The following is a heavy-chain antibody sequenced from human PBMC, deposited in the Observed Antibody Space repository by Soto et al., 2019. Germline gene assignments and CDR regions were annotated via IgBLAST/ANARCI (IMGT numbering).Heavy chain of an antibody. V-gene: IGHV3-23*01. D-gene: IGHD3-10*01. CDR3: AKVGQSYDY. CDR1: GFTFSNYA. J-gene: IGHJ4*02. CDR2: ISASVGST. Sequence: EVQLLESGGGSVQPGGSLRLSCAASGFTFSNYAISWVRQAPGKGLEWVSAISASVGSTYYTDSVKGRFTISRDNSKNTLYLQMNSLRAEDTAVYYCAKVGQSYDYWGQGTLVTVSS.